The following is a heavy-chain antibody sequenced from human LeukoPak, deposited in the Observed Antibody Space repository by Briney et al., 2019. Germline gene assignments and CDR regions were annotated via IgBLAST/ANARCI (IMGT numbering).Heavy chain of an antibody. CDR2: ISGSGGST. V-gene: IGHV3-23*01. D-gene: IGHD6-13*01. CDR3: AKISSWYYDYYYGMDV. J-gene: IGHJ6*02. Sequence: GGSLRLSCAASGFSFGTYAMHWVRQAPGKGLEWVSAISGSGGSTYYADSVKGRFTISRDNSKNTLYLQMNSLRAEDTAVYYCAKISSWYYDYYYGMDVWGQGTTVTVSS. CDR1: GFSFGTYA.